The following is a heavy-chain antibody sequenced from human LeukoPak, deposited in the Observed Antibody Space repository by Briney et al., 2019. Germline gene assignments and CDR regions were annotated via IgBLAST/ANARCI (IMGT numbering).Heavy chain of an antibody. CDR3: ARDIVMVTYWFDP. CDR2: INPNSGGT. V-gene: IGHV1-2*02. D-gene: IGHD5-18*01. Sequence: ASVRVSCKASGYTFTGYYMHWVRQAPGQGLEWMGWINPNSGGTNYAQKFQGRVTMTRDTSISTAYMELSRLRSDDTAVYYCARDIVMVTYWFDPWGQGTLVTVSS. CDR1: GYTFTGYY. J-gene: IGHJ5*02.